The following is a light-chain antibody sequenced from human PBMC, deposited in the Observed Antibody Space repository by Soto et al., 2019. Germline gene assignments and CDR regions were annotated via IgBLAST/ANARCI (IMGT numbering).Light chain of an antibody. V-gene: IGKV1-12*01. J-gene: IGKJ2*01. CDR2: GAS. CDR3: QQANSFPYT. Sequence: DIQMTQSPSSVSASVGDRVTITCRASQGISSYLAWYQQTPGKAPKLLIYGASSLQSGVPSRFSGSGSGTEFTLTISSLQPEDFATYYCQQANSFPYTFGQGTKLEIK. CDR1: QGISSY.